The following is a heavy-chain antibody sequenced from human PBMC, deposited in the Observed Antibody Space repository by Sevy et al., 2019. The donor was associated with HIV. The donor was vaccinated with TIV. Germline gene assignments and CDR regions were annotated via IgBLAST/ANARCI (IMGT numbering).Heavy chain of an antibody. V-gene: IGHV4-4*07. CDR3: AGDLGGFDWLIPFDY. Sequence: SETLSLTCTVSGGSISSFYWSWIRQPAGKGLEWIGRFYTSGSTNYNPSLKSRVTMSGDTSKNQFSLKLRSVTAADTDVYFCAGDLGGFDWLIPFDYWGQGTLVTVSS. CDR1: GGSISSFY. J-gene: IGHJ4*02. CDR2: FYTSGST. D-gene: IGHD3-9*01.